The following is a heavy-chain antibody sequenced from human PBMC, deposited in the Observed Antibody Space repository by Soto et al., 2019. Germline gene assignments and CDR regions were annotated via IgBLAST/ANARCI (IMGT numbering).Heavy chain of an antibody. D-gene: IGHD3-10*01. Sequence: GSLRLSCAASGFTFSSYAMHWVRQAPGKGLEWVAVISYDGSNKYYADSVKGRFTISRDNSKNTLYLQMNSLRAEDTAVYYCARAMYGSGSYYFDYWGQGTLVTVSS. CDR2: ISYDGSNK. J-gene: IGHJ4*02. CDR1: GFTFSSYA. V-gene: IGHV3-30-3*01. CDR3: ARAMYGSGSYYFDY.